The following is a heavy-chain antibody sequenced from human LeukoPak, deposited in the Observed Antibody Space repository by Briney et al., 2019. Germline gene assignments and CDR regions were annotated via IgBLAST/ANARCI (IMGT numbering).Heavy chain of an antibody. D-gene: IGHD1-26*01. V-gene: IGHV3-74*01. CDR1: GCTFSSYW. J-gene: IGHJ6*02. Sequence: GGSLRLSCAASGCTFSSYWLHWLRQEPRKGLVWVSRISTDGSSRSCADSVKGRFTISRDNGKNTLYLQIDSQRAEGTGVYYFARYLTSVPSGIGVWGQGATVTVSS. CDR3: ARYLTSVPSGIGV. CDR2: ISTDGSSR.